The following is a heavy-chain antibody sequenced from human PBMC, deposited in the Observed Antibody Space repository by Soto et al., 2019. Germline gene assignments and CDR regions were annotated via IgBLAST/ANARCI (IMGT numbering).Heavy chain of an antibody. CDR2: IWYDGSNK. D-gene: IGHD3-22*01. J-gene: IGHJ6*02. Sequence: HPGGSLRLSCAASGFTFSSYGMHWVRQAPGKGLEWVAVIWYDGSNKYYADSVKGRFTISRDNSKNTLYLQMNSLRAEDTAVYYCASSYYYDSRGYLRYYGMDVWGQGTTVTVSS. V-gene: IGHV3-33*01. CDR3: ASSYYYDSRGYLRYYGMDV. CDR1: GFTFSSYG.